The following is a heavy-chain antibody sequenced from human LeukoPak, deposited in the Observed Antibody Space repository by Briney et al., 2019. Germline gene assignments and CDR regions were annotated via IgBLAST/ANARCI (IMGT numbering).Heavy chain of an antibody. D-gene: IGHD3-22*01. CDR2: IDSSGGST. CDR1: GFTFSSSA. CDR3: ARYDSSGYYWVYFDY. V-gene: IGHV3-23*05. Sequence: PGGSLRLSCAVSGFTFSSSAMSWVRQAPGKGLEWVSGIDSSGGSTYYAEYVKGRFTISRDNSKNTLYLQMNSLRAEDTAVYYCARYDSSGYYWVYFDYWGQGTLVTVSS. J-gene: IGHJ4*02.